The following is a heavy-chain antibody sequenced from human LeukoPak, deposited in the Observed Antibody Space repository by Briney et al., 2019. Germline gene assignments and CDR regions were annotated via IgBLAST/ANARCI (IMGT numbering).Heavy chain of an antibody. CDR3: AKVGTGNHQYGSGDFDS. CDR1: GFTFSTKY. V-gene: IGHV3-21*06. CDR2: ISFGRDSM. Sequence: GGSLRLSRLASGFTFSTKYVDWVRQASGKGLQWVAAISFGRDSMYYADSVKGRFTISRDNAKNSVHLQMNSLRVEDTAVYYCAKVGTGNHQYGSGDFDSWGQGTLVTVSS. D-gene: IGHD3-10*01. J-gene: IGHJ4*02.